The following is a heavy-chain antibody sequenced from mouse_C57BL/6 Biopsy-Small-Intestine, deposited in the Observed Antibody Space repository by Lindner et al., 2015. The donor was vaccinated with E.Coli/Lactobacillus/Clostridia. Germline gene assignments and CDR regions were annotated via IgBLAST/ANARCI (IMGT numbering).Heavy chain of an antibody. CDR2: IYPGDGDT. V-gene: IGHV1-82*01. CDR3: ARNFGY. J-gene: IGHJ2*01. Sequence: VQLQESGPELVKPGASVKISCKASGYAFSSSWMNWVKQRPGKGLEWIGRIYPGDGDTNYNGKFKGKATLTADKSSSTAYMQLSSLTSEDSAVYYCARNFGYWGQGTTLTVSS. CDR1: GYAFSSSW.